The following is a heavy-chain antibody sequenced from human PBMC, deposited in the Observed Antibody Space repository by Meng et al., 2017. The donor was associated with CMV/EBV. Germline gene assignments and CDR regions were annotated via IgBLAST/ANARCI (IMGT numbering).Heavy chain of an antibody. CDR3: ARGRGYCSSTSCYRAFDY. D-gene: IGHD2-2*02. CDR2: ISSSGSTI. CDR1: GFTFSSYE. J-gene: IGHJ4*02. Sequence: GGSLRLSCAASGFTFSSYEMNWVRQAPGKGLEWVSYISSSGSTIYYADSVKGRFTISRDNAKNSLYLQVNSLRAEDTAVYYCARGRGYCSSTSCYRAFDYWGQGTLVTVSS. V-gene: IGHV3-48*03.